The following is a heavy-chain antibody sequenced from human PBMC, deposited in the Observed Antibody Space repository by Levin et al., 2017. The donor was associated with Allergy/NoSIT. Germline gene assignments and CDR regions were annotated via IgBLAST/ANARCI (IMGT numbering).Heavy chain of an antibody. Sequence: PGGSLRLSCTVSGGSISSSSYYWGWIRQPPGKGLEWIGSIYYSGSTYYNPSLKSRVTISVDTSKNQFSLKLSSVTAADTAVYYCASQWGGYNFRWFDPWGQGTLVTVSS. J-gene: IGHJ5*02. D-gene: IGHD5-24*01. CDR3: ASQWGGYNFRWFDP. V-gene: IGHV4-39*01. CDR2: IYYSGST. CDR1: GGSISSSSYY.